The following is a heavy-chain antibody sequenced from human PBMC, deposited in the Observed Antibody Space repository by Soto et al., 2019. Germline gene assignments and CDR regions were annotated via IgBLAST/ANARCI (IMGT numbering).Heavy chain of an antibody. J-gene: IGHJ4*02. CDR3: ARDRLGVSVTGGGFDS. CDR2: ISPYNGNT. V-gene: IGHV1-18*01. D-gene: IGHD2-8*01. CDR1: GYTFSNFG. Sequence: QVQLVQSGGEVKKPGASVKVSCKASGYTFSNFGLSWVRQAPGQGLELMGWISPYNGNTNYAQKLQGRLTMTTDTSTSTAYMELRSLRSDATAVYYCARDRLGVSVTGGGFDSWGQGTLVTVSS.